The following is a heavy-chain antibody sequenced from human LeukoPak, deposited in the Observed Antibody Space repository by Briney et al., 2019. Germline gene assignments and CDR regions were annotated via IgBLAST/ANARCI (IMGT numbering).Heavy chain of an antibody. CDR3: ARDAAVVTAILDAFDI. CDR1: GYTFTSHG. CDR2: ISAYNGNT. V-gene: IGHV1-18*01. Sequence: SVKVSCKASGYTFTSHGISWVRQAPGQGLEWMGWISAYNGNTNYAQKLQGRVTMTTDTSTSTAYMELKSLRSDDTAVYYCARDAAVVTAILDAFDIWGQGTMVTVSS. D-gene: IGHD2-21*02. J-gene: IGHJ3*02.